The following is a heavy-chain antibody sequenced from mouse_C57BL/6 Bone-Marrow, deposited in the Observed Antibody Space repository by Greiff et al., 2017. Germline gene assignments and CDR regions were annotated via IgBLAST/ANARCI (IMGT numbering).Heavy chain of an antibody. CDR2: FHPYNDDT. CDR1: GYTFTTYP. CDR3: AKGGNYGGYYFDY. D-gene: IGHD2-1*01. Sequence: VQLQESGAELVKPGASVKMSCKASGYTFTTYPIEWMKQNHGKSLEWIGNFHPYNDDTKYNEKFKGKATLTVEKSSSTVYLERSRLTSDDSAVYYCAKGGNYGGYYFDYGGQGTTRTVSS. J-gene: IGHJ2*01. V-gene: IGHV1-47*01.